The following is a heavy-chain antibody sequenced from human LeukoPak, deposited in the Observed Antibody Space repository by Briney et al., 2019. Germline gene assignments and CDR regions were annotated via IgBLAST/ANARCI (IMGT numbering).Heavy chain of an antibody. Sequence: GGSLRLSCAASGFTFSSYGMSWVRQAPGKGLEWVSAISGSGGSTYYADSVKGRFTISRDNAKNSLYLQMNSLRAEDTALYYCASAGLTYGSGSYFVYWGQGKLVTVSS. V-gene: IGHV3-23*01. D-gene: IGHD3-10*01. J-gene: IGHJ4*02. CDR1: GFTFSSYG. CDR2: ISGSGGST. CDR3: ASAGLTYGSGSYFVY.